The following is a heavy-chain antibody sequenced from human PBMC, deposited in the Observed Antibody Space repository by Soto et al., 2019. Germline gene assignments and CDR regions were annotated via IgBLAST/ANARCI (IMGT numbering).Heavy chain of an antibody. D-gene: IGHD2-15*01. J-gene: IGHJ5*02. CDR1: GYTFTSYG. V-gene: IGHV1-18*04. CDR2: ISAYNGNT. CDR3: ARDPPYCSSTTCNWFDP. Sequence: QVQLVQSGAEVKKPGASVKVSCKASGYTFTSYGISWVRQAPGQGLEWMGWISAYNGNTNYAQKLQGRVTMTTDTSTSTAYMELRCLRSDDTAVYYCARDPPYCSSTTCNWFDPWGQGTLVTVSS.